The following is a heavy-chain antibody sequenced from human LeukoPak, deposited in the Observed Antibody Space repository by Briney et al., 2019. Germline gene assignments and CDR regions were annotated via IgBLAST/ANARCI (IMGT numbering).Heavy chain of an antibody. J-gene: IGHJ5*02. V-gene: IGHV1-8*01. CDR1: GYTFTSYD. CDR3: ARGGDCSSTSCYVRWFDP. D-gene: IGHD2-2*01. Sequence: ASVKVSCKASGYTFTSYDINWVRQATGQGLEWMGWMNPNSDNTGYAQKFQGRVTMTRNTSISTAYMELSSLRSEYTAVYYCARGGDCSSTSCYVRWFDPWGHGTLVTVSS. CDR2: MNPNSDNT.